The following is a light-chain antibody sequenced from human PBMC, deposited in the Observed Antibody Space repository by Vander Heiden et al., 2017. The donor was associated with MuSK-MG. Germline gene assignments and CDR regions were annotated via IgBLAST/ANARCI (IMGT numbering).Light chain of an antibody. CDR1: QSVSSN. V-gene: IGKV3-15*01. CDR3: QHYNNWHGYT. CDR2: GAS. J-gene: IGKJ2*01. Sequence: EIVMTHAPAPLSVSLGESATLSCRASQSVSSNLAWYQHKLGQAPRLLIYGASTRATGMPARFSGSWSGREFTITISSTQSEDFAVYYSQHYNNWHGYTFGQGTKLEIK.